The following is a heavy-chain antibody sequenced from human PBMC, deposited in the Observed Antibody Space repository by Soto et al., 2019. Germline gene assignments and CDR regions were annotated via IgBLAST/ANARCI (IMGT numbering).Heavy chain of an antibody. V-gene: IGHV3-30-3*01. Sequence: GGSLRLSCAASGFTFSSYAMHWVRQAPGKGLEWVAVISYDGSNKYYADSVKGRFTISRDNSKNTLYLQMNSLRAEDTAVYYCARAPTLITNFDYWGQGTLVTVSS. CDR3: ARAPTLITNFDY. J-gene: IGHJ4*02. CDR1: GFTFSSYA. CDR2: ISYDGSNK. D-gene: IGHD3-16*01.